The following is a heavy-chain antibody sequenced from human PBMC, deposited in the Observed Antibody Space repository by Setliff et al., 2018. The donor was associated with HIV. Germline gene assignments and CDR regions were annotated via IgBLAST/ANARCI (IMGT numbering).Heavy chain of an antibody. V-gene: IGHV4-34*01. CDR2: INHSGST. CDR1: GGSFSGCY. CDR3: ARGRGSLPVLYYYYYYMDV. Sequence: PSETLSLTCAVYGGSFSGCYWSWIRHPPGKGLEWIGEINHSGSTNYNPSLKSRVPISVDTSKNQFSLKLSSVTAADTAVYYCARGRGSLPVLYYYYYYMDVWGKGTTVTVSS. D-gene: IGHD1-26*01. J-gene: IGHJ6*03.